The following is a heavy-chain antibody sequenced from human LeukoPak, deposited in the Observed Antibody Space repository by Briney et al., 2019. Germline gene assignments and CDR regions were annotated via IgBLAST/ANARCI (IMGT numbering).Heavy chain of an antibody. D-gene: IGHD3-3*01. CDR3: ARSLISAVIGMDV. CDR2: ISGGSTYT. CDR1: GFTFKDYY. Sequence: GGSLRLSCEGSGFTFKDYYLNWIRQAPGKGLEWVSYISGGSTYTNYANSVKGRFTISRDNARNSLFLQMNSLTAEDTAIYYCARSLISAVIGMDVWGQGTAVTVSS. J-gene: IGHJ6*02. V-gene: IGHV3-11*06.